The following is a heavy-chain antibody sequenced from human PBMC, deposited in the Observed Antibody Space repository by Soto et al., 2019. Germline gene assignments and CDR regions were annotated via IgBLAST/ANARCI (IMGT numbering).Heavy chain of an antibody. J-gene: IGHJ2*01. V-gene: IGHV3-30*18. CDR1: GFTFSSYD. Sequence: QVQLVESGGGVVQPGRSLRLSCAASGFTFSSYDMHWVRQAPGKGLEWVAVISYDGSNKYYADSVKGRFTISRDNSKNTLYLQMNSLRAEDTAVYYCAKDRQGSYFDLWGRGTPVTVSS. CDR3: AKDRQGSYFDL. CDR2: ISYDGSNK. D-gene: IGHD6-6*01.